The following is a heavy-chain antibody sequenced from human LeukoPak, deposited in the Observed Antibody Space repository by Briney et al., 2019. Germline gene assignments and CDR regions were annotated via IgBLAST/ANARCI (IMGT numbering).Heavy chain of an antibody. J-gene: IGHJ4*02. CDR2: INNDGSDT. Sequence: GGSLRLSCAASGFTFKTYWMHWVRQAPGKGLEWVSRINNDGSDTIYADSVKGRFTISRDNAKDTLHLQMISLRVEDTAVYYCARSSYPYYFDYWGQGTLVTVSS. CDR3: ARSSYPYYFDY. CDR1: GFTFKTYW. V-gene: IGHV3-74*01.